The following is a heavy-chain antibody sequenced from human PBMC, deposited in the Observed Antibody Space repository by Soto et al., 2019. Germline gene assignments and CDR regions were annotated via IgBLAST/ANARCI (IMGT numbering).Heavy chain of an antibody. CDR1: GFTFNDYY. J-gene: IGHJ4*02. D-gene: IGHD1-26*01. V-gene: IGHV3-11*05. Sequence: QVQLVESGGGLVKPGGSLRLSCAASGFTFNDYYMTWFRQAPGKGPEWLSCISTTGSYTNYADSVKGRFTISRDNAENSLYLQMDSLRAEDTAVYYCARIVGARLNDYWGQGTLVTVSS. CDR3: ARIVGARLNDY. CDR2: ISTTGSYT.